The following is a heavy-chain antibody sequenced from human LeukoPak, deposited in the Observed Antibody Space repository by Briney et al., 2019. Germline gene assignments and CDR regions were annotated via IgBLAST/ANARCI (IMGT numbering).Heavy chain of an antibody. CDR3: ATNGGGDSGYGNFDY. CDR1: GFTFSKYS. V-gene: IGHV3-21*04. Sequence: PGGSLRLSCVASGFTFSKYSMAWVRQAPGKGLEWVSYITTRSSYIYYADSMQGRFTISRDNAKNSLYLQMNSLRAEDTAFYYCATNGGGDSGYGNFDYWGQGTLVTVSS. D-gene: IGHD5-12*01. CDR2: ITTRSSYI. J-gene: IGHJ4*02.